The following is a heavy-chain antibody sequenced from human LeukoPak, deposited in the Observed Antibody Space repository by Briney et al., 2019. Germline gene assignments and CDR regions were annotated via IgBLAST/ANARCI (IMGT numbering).Heavy chain of an antibody. CDR3: ARDAYYDYVWGSYRIPLYYYYGMDV. CDR1: GFTFSSYW. CDR2: INSDGSST. V-gene: IGHV3-74*01. J-gene: IGHJ6*02. D-gene: IGHD3-16*02. Sequence: PGGSLRLSCAASGFTFSSYWMHWVRHAPGKGLVWVSRINSDGSSTIYADSVKGRFTISRDNAKNTLYLQMNSLRAEDTAVYYCARDAYYDYVWGSYRIPLYYYYGMDVWGQGTTVTVSS.